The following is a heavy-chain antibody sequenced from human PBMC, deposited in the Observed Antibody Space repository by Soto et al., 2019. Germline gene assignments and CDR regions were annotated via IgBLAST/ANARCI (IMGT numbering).Heavy chain of an antibody. J-gene: IGHJ6*02. Sequence: GGSLRLSXAASGFTVSSNYMSWVRQAPGKGLEWVSVIYSGGSTYYADSVKGRFTISRDNSKNTLYLQMNSLRAEDTAVYYCSRSSLHYYYGMDVWGQGTTVTVSS. CDR3: SRSSLHYYYGMDV. V-gene: IGHV3-53*01. CDR2: IYSGGST. CDR1: GFTVSSNY. D-gene: IGHD2-15*01.